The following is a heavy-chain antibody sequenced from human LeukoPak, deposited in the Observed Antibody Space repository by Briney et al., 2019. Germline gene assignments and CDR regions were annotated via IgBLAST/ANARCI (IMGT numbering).Heavy chain of an antibody. Sequence: ASVKVSCKASGYTFTRYAMNWLRQAPGQELEWMGWINPNTGNPTYAQAFTGRFVFSLDTSVSTAYLQISSLNTEDTAVYYCAIDQPVAGVSNFDSWGQGTLVTVSS. V-gene: IGHV7-4-1*02. CDR1: GYTFTRYA. CDR2: INPNTGNP. D-gene: IGHD6-19*01. J-gene: IGHJ4*02. CDR3: AIDQPVAGVSNFDS.